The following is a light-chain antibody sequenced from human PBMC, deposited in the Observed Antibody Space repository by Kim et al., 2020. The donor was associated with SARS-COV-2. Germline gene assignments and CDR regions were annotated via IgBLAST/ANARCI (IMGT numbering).Light chain of an antibody. CDR1: QSVSSSY. Sequence: PGERATLSCRASQSVSSSYLAWYQQKPGQAPRLLIYGASSRATGIPDRFSGSGYGTDFTLTISRLEPEDFAVYYCQQYGSSPPATFGQGTKVDIK. J-gene: IGKJ1*01. V-gene: IGKV3-20*01. CDR3: QQYGSSPPAT. CDR2: GAS.